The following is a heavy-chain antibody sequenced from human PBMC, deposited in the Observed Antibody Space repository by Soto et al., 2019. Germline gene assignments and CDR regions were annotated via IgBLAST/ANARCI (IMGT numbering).Heavy chain of an antibody. CDR1: GGSISSYY. CDR2: IFYSNRA. J-gene: IGHJ6*03. D-gene: IGHD3-3*01. Sequence: PSETLSLTCTVSGGSISSYYWSWIRQPPGKGLERNGYIFYSNRANYTPSPRSRVTISVDTSKNQFSLKLSSVTAADTAVYYCARGLGAGIAIFRHVEPYYYYMDVWGKGTTVTVSS. V-gene: IGHV4-59*01. CDR3: ARGLGAGIAIFRHVEPYYYYMDV.